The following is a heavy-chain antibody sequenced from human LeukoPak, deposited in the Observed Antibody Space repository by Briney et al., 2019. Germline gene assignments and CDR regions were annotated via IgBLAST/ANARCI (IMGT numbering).Heavy chain of an antibody. J-gene: IGHJ6*03. CDR2: ISGDGGST. CDR3: AKDGLLYCSSTSCRPDYYYYYMDV. Sequence: QPGGSLRLSCAASGFTFDDYAMHWVRQAPGEGLEWVSLISGDGGSTYYADSVKGRFTISRDNSKNSPYLQMNSLRTEDTALYYCAKDGLLYCSSTSCRPDYYYYYMDVWGKGTTVTVSS. CDR1: GFTFDDYA. V-gene: IGHV3-43*02. D-gene: IGHD2-2*01.